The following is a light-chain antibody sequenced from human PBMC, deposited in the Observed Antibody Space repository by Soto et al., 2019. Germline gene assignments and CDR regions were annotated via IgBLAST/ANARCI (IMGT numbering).Light chain of an antibody. CDR3: SSYANSNKLI. Sequence: QSALTQPPSASGSPGQSVTISCTGTSSDVGAYNYVSWYQQHPGKAPKLIIYEVSKRPSGVPDRFSGSKSGNTASLTVSGLQAEDEADYYCSSYANSNKLIFGGGTKLTVL. J-gene: IGLJ2*01. CDR1: SSDVGAYNY. CDR2: EVS. V-gene: IGLV2-8*01.